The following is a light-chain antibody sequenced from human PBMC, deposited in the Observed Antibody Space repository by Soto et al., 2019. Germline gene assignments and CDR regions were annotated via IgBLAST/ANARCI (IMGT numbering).Light chain of an antibody. J-gene: IGKJ4*01. CDR2: TGS. CDR3: QQANSFPLT. Sequence: DIQMTQSPSSVSASVGDRVSITCRASQGISSWLAWYQQKPGRAPKLLIYTGSSLQSGVPSRFSCTGSGTDLTITISSLQPEDVATYYCQQANSFPLTFGGGTKVEIK. CDR1: QGISSW. V-gene: IGKV1-12*01.